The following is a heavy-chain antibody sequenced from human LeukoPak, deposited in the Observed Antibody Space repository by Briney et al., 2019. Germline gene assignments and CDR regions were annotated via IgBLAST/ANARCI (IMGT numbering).Heavy chain of an antibody. CDR3: AKDQISEIAAAGTGNNWFDP. CDR2: ISYDGSNK. Sequence: QPGRSLRLSCAASGFTFSSYAMHWVRQAPGKGLEWVAVISYDGSNKYYADSVKGRFTISRDNSKNTLSLQMNGLRVEDTAVYYCAKDQISEIAAAGTGNNWFDPWGQGTLVTVSS. D-gene: IGHD6-13*01. J-gene: IGHJ5*02. V-gene: IGHV3-30-3*01. CDR1: GFTFSSYA.